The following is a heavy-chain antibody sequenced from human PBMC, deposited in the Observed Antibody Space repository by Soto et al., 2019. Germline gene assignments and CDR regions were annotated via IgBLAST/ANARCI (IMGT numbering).Heavy chain of an antibody. CDR3: ARGGYYYDSSGPSGFDY. V-gene: IGHV1-69*13. CDR2: IIPIFGTA. D-gene: IGHD3-22*01. CDR1: GGTFSSYA. Sequence: SVKVSCKASGGTFSSYAISWVRQAPGQGLEWMGGIIPIFGTANYAQKFQGRVTITADESTSTAYMELSSLRSEDTAVYYCARGGYYYDSSGPSGFDYWGQGTLVTVSS. J-gene: IGHJ4*02.